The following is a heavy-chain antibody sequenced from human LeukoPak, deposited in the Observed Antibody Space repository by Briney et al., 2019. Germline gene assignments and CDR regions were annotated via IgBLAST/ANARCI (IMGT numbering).Heavy chain of an antibody. Sequence: GRSLRLSCAASGFTFDDYAMHWVRQAPGKGLEWVSGISWNSGSIGYADSVKGRFNIYRDNAKTSLYLQMNSLRAEDTALYYCAKAEMATIPSYFDYWGQGTLVTVSS. J-gene: IGHJ4*02. D-gene: IGHD5-24*01. CDR2: ISWNSGSI. V-gene: IGHV3-9*01. CDR3: AKAEMATIPSYFDY. CDR1: GFTFDDYA.